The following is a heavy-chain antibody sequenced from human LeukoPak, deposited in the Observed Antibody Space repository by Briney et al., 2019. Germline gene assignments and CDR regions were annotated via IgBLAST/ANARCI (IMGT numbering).Heavy chain of an antibody. CDR3: ARDLSPSSGYSSSWYAPWDAFDI. J-gene: IGHJ3*02. CDR2: ISAYNGNT. CDR1: GYTFTSYG. Sequence: ASVKVSCKASGYTFTSYGTSWVRQAPGQGLEWMGWISAYNGNTNYAQKLQGRVTMTTDTSTSTAYMELRSLRSDDTAVYYCARDLSPSSGYSSSWYAPWDAFDIWGQGTMVTVSS. V-gene: IGHV1-18*01. D-gene: IGHD6-13*01.